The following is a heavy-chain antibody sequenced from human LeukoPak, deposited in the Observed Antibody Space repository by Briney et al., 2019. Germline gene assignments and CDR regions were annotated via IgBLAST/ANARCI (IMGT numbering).Heavy chain of an antibody. CDR3: ARGGRWSNADALDY. CDR1: GFTFSSYA. Sequence: PGGSLRLSCAASGFTFSSYAMSWVRQAPGKGLEWVAVISYDGSNKYYADSVKGRFTISRDNSKNTLYLQMNSLRAEDTAVYYCARGGRWSNADALDYWGQGTLVTVSS. CDR2: ISYDGSNK. V-gene: IGHV3-30-3*01. D-gene: IGHD4-23*01. J-gene: IGHJ4*02.